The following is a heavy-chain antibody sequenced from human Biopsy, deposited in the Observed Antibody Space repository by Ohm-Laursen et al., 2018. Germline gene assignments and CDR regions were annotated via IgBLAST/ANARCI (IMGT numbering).Heavy chain of an antibody. CDR2: LYNTGGT. Sequence: SDTLPLTCTVSGGSISIYQWTWIRQPPGKGLEWIGYLYNTGGTNYNPSLKSRVTISVDTSKNQFSLKLRSVTAADTAVYYCAREAAIIDPRTRAFDYWGQGTLVTVSS. D-gene: IGHD6-25*01. CDR1: GGSISIYQ. CDR3: AREAAIIDPRTRAFDY. V-gene: IGHV4-59*01. J-gene: IGHJ4*02.